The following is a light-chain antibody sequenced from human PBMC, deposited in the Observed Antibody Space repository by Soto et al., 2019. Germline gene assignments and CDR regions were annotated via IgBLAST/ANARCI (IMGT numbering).Light chain of an antibody. CDR2: KAS. CDR3: QQYNSYWT. J-gene: IGKJ1*01. CDR1: QSISSW. Sequence: DIQMTQSPSTLSASVGDRVTITCRASQSISSWLAWYQQKPGKAPKLLIYKASSLESGVPSRFSCSGSGTEVTLTIVSLQPDDFATYYCQQYNSYWTFGQGTKVEIK. V-gene: IGKV1-5*03.